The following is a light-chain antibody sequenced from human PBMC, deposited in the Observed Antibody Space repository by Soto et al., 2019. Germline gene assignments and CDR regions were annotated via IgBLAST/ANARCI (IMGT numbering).Light chain of an antibody. Sequence: DIQMTQSPSSLSASVGDRVTITCRASQSISSYLNWYQQKPGKVPKLLIYAASSLQSGVPSRFSGSGSGTDFTLTISSLQPEDFATYYCQQSYSTPFTFGGGTTVEIK. CDR2: AAS. CDR3: QQSYSTPFT. J-gene: IGKJ4*01. V-gene: IGKV1-39*01. CDR1: QSISSY.